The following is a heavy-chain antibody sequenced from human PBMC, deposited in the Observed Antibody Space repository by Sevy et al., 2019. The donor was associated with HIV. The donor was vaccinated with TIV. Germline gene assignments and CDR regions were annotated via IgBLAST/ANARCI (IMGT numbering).Heavy chain of an antibody. Sequence: GESLKISCAASGFTFSSYSMNWVRQAPGKGLEWVSYISSSSSTIYYADSVKGRFTISRDNAKNSLYRQMNSLRAEDTAVYYCARESIADLDYWGQGTLVTVSS. CDR1: GFTFSSYS. V-gene: IGHV3-48*01. CDR3: ARESIADLDY. CDR2: ISSSSSTI. D-gene: IGHD6-6*01. J-gene: IGHJ4*02.